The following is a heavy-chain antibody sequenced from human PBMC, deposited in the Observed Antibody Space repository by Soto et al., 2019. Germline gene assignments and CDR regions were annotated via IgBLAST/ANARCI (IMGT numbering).Heavy chain of an antibody. CDR3: ARVAGLCSSTSCYVDY. D-gene: IGHD2-2*01. V-gene: IGHV3-33*01. CDR2: IWYDGSNK. CDR1: GFTFSSYG. Sequence: ESGGGVVQPGRSLRLSCAASGFTFSSYGMHWVRQAPGKGLEWVAIIWYDGSNKYYADSVKGRFTISRDNSKNTLYLQMNSLRAEDTAVYYCARVAGLCSSTSCYVDYWGQGTLVTVSS. J-gene: IGHJ4*02.